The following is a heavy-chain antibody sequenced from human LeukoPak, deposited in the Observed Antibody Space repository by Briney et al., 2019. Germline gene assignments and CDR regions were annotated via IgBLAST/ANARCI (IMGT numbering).Heavy chain of an antibody. Sequence: PSETLSLTCSVSGDSVTSYYWSWIRQPPGKGLEWIGYVSYDGTTNSTPSLRSRVIMAVDTAKNHISLRLTSLSAADTAVYYCARLDCTGDGCYNHWGQGILVTVSS. CDR2: VSYDGTT. CDR1: GDSVTSYY. V-gene: IGHV4-59*08. CDR3: ARLDCTGDGCYNH. D-gene: IGHD2-8*02. J-gene: IGHJ4*02.